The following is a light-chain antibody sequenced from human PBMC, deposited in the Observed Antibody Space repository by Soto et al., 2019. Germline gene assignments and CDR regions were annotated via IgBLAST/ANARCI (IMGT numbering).Light chain of an antibody. CDR3: SSYTSSSTLV. Sequence: QSVLTQPASVSGSPGQSITISCTGTSSDVGGYNYVSWYQQHPGKAPKLMISXXXXXXXXXXXXXXGSKSGNTASLTISGXXXXXXXXXYCSSYTSSSTLVFGGGTKLTVL. V-gene: IGLV2-14*01. CDR1: SSDVGGYNY. CDR2: XXX. J-gene: IGLJ2*01.